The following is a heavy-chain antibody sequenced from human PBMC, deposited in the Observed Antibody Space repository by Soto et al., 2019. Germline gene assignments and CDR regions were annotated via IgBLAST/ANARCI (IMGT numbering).Heavy chain of an antibody. CDR3: AKDFTPDGYWDFDY. CDR1: GYTFTGYF. J-gene: IGHJ4*02. CDR2: INPNSGAT. Sequence: ASVKVSCKASGYTFTGYFIHGVRHAPGQGLEWMGRINPNSGATNYARKFQDRVTMTRDTSINTAYMELSSLRSDDTAVYYCAKDFTPDGYWDFDYWGRGTLVPVSS. V-gene: IGHV1-2*06. D-gene: IGHD4-17*01.